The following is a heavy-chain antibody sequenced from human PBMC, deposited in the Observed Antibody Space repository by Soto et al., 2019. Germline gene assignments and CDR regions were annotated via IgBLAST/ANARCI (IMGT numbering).Heavy chain of an antibody. CDR2: IDPSDSYT. CDR1: GYSFTSYL. CDR3: AIDTGGAGKQVGRPRWMDV. J-gene: IGHJ6*02. D-gene: IGHD6-13*01. V-gene: IGHV5-10-1*01. Sequence: GESLKIYFKGSGYSFTSYLISWVRQMPVKGLEWMGRIDPSDSYTNYRPSFQGHVTISADKSISTAYLQWRSLKASDTAMGYCAIDTGGAGKQVGRPRWMDVWGQGTTVPVSS.